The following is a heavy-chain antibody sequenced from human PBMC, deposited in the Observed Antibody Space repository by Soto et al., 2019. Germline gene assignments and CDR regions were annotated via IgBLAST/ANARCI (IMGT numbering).Heavy chain of an antibody. CDR3: AKSGDFGRYFYHMDV. CDR2: ISGSGDST. V-gene: IGHV3-23*01. Sequence: EVQLLESGGGLVQPGGSLRLSCAASEFTFSNYAMNWVRQAPGKGLEWVSTISGSGDSTYYADSVKGRFTISRDNSKNTLYLQMDSLRAEDTAVYYCAKSGDFGRYFYHMDVWGKGTTVTVSS. CDR1: EFTFSNYA. D-gene: IGHD4-17*01. J-gene: IGHJ6*03.